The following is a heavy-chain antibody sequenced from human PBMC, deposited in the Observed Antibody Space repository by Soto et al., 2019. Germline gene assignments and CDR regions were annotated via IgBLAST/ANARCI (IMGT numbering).Heavy chain of an antibody. CDR1: GFVSNDYD. V-gene: IGHV3-30*03. J-gene: IGHJ5*02. CDR3: SRGIKGGLDA. D-gene: IGHD2-21*01. Sequence: QVQLAESGGGVVQPGRSLRLSCATSGFVSNDYDIHWVRQAPGKGLAWLASISYDGSNKYYADSVKGRFTISRDNSKNPLSLQINRLGAEDTAVYYCSRGIKGGLDAWGQGTLVTVSS. CDR2: ISYDGSNK.